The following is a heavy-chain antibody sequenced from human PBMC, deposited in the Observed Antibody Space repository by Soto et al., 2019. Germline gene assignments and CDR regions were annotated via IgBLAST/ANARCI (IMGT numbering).Heavy chain of an antibody. Sequence: QVQLVESGGGVVQPGRSLRLSCAASGFTFSSYGMHWVRQAPGKGLEWVAVISYDGSNKYYADSVKGRFTISRDNSKNTLYLQMNSLRAEDTAVYFCANSTGYSSGLFDYWGQGTLVTVSS. CDR2: ISYDGSNK. D-gene: IGHD6-19*01. CDR1: GFTFSSYG. V-gene: IGHV3-30*18. J-gene: IGHJ4*02. CDR3: ANSTGYSSGLFDY.